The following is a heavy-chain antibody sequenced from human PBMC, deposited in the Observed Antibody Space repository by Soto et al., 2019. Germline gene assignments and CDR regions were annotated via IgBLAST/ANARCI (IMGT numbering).Heavy chain of an antibody. Sequence: GASVKVSCKASGYTFTSYDINWVRQATGQGLEWMGWMNPNSGNTGYAQKFQGRVTMTRNTSISTAYMELSSLRSEDTAVYYCARGSYPPRWLVYYYYGMDVWGQGTTVTVSS. CDR1: GYTFTSYD. V-gene: IGHV1-8*01. J-gene: IGHJ6*02. CDR3: ARGSYPPRWLVYYYYGMDV. D-gene: IGHD6-19*01. CDR2: MNPNSGNT.